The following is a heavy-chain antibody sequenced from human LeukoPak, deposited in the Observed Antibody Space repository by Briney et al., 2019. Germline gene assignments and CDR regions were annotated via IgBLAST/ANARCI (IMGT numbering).Heavy chain of an antibody. J-gene: IGHJ1*01. CDR1: GFTLSTYW. D-gene: IGHD3-22*01. CDR2: IKSDGST. Sequence: GGSLRLSCAASGFTLSTYWMHWVRQAPGKGLVWVSRIKSDGSTNYADSVKGRFTISRDNANNTLSLQMNSLRPEDTGVYYCARAPSEIGGYYPEYFRHWGKGTLVTVSS. V-gene: IGHV3-74*01. CDR3: ARAPSEIGGYYPEYFRH.